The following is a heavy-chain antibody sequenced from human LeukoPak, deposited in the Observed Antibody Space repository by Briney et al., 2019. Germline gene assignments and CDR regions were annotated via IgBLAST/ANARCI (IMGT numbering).Heavy chain of an antibody. J-gene: IGHJ4*02. Sequence: GASVKVSCKASGYTFTGYYMHWVRQAPGQGLEWMGWINPNSGGTNYAQKFQGRVTMTRDTSISTAYMELSRLRSDDTAVYYCAREDGDIVVVPAPMVDYWGQGTLVTVSS. CDR2: INPNSGGT. V-gene: IGHV1-2*02. CDR3: AREDGDIVVVPAPMVDY. D-gene: IGHD2-2*01. CDR1: GYTFTGYY.